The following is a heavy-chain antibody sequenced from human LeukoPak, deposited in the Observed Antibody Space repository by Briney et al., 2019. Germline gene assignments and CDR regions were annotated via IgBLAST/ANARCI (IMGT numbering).Heavy chain of an antibody. J-gene: IGHJ3*02. CDR3: ARVRGITIFGVPNDAFDI. CDR2: IYHSGTT. Sequence: PSETLSLTCTVSGYSISSGYYWGWIRQPPGKGLEWIGSIYHSGTTYYNPSLKSRVTISVDTSKNQFSLKLSSVTAADTAVYYCARVRGITIFGVPNDAFDIWGQGTMVTVSS. CDR1: GYSISSGYY. V-gene: IGHV4-38-2*02. D-gene: IGHD3-3*01.